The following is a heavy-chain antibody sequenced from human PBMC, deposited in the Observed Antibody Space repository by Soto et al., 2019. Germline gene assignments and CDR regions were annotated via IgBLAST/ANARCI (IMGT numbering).Heavy chain of an antibody. CDR1: DYPFSDFG. CDR3: ARVDVRLDYSTTPFDY. V-gene: IGHV1-18*01. D-gene: IGHD2-2*01. Sequence: QVLLVQPGTEVRKPGTSVRVSCKASDYPFSDFGITWVRQAPGQGLEWLGWISVDNGKTYYTQKFQGRVTLTTDTATNTAYMDLKRLRSDDTAVYFCARVDVRLDYSTTPFDYWGQGTLVTVSS. J-gene: IGHJ4*02. CDR2: ISVDNGKT.